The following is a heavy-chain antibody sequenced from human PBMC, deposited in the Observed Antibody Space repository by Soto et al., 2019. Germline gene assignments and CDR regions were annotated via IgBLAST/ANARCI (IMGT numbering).Heavy chain of an antibody. CDR3: ARDADPPYDCVWGRYRYAFDI. V-gene: IGHV1-69*01. CDR1: GGTFSSYA. D-gene: IGHD3-16*02. CDR2: IIPIFGTA. J-gene: IGHJ3*02. Sequence: QVQLVQSGAEVKKPGSSVKVSCKASGGTFSSYAISCVRQAPGQGLEWMGGIIPIFGTANYSQKFQGRVTITADESTSTAYMELSSMRSEDTAVYYCARDADPPYDCVWGRYRYAFDIWGQGTMVTVSS.